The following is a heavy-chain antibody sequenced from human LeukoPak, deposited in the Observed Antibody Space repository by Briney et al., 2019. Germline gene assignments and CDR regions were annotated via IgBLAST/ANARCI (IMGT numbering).Heavy chain of an antibody. V-gene: IGHV4-59*01. CDR3: ARERTDQYNFDY. J-gene: IGHJ4*02. CDR2: ISYSGTT. Sequence: SETLSLTCFVSGAFISGYLWSWIRQPPGKGLEWIGYISYSGTTSYNSSLKSRVTISGDTSKNQFSLKLSSVTAADSAVYYCARERTDQYNFDYWGQGALVTVSS. D-gene: IGHD1-1*01. CDR1: GAFISGYL.